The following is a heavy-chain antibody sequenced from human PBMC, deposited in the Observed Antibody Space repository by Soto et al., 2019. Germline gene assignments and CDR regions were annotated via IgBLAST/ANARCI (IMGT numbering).Heavy chain of an antibody. CDR2: ISGSGGST. V-gene: IGHV3-23*01. Sequence: EVQLLESGGGLVQPGGSLRLSCAASGFTFSSYAMSWVRQAPGKGLEWVSAISGSGGSTYYADSVKGPFTISRDNSKNTLYLQMNSLRAEDTAVYYCAKGRRGCSGGSCYTNDAFDIWGQGTMVTVSS. CDR3: AKGRRGCSGGSCYTNDAFDI. J-gene: IGHJ3*02. CDR1: GFTFSSYA. D-gene: IGHD2-15*01.